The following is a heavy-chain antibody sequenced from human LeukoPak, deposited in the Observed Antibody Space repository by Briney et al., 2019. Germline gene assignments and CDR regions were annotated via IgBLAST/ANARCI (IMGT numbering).Heavy chain of an antibody. D-gene: IGHD1-14*01. CDR2: ITSRSSTI. CDR3: ARDLNHYYGMDV. J-gene: IGHJ6*02. Sequence: PGGSLRLSCAASGFTFSSYRMNWVRQAPGKGLEWVSYITSRSSTIYYADSVKGRFTISRDNAKNSLYLQMNSLRAEDTAVYYCARDLNHYYGMDVWGQGTTVTVSS. V-gene: IGHV3-48*04. CDR1: GFTFSSYR.